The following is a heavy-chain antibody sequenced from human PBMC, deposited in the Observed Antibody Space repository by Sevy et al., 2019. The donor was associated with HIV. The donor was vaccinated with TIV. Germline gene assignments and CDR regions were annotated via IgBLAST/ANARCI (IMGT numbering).Heavy chain of an antibody. V-gene: IGHV3-11*01. Sequence: GGSLRLSCVTSGFSFSDYHMSWIRLAPGKGLESISHITSSHGAKVYADSVRGRFDISRDNARKSVYLQMNRLQVEDTATYFCVGRRYRVGHSWSYFFDFWGQGTPVTVSS. CDR3: VGRRYRVGHSWSYFFDF. CDR1: GFSFSDYH. CDR2: ITSSHGAK. J-gene: IGHJ4*02. D-gene: IGHD5-18*01.